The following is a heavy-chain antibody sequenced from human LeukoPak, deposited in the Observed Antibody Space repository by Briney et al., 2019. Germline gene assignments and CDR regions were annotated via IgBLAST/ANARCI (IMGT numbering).Heavy chain of an antibody. CDR2: ISHDGSTK. J-gene: IGHJ4*02. CDR1: GFTFSIYA. V-gene: IGHV3-30*04. D-gene: IGHD6-19*01. CDR3: ARAVVGKEDLDY. Sequence: ERSLRLSCAASGFTFSIYAIHWVRQAPGKGLEWVAVISHDGSTKYYADSVRGRFIISRDNSKNTLYLQMDSLGAEDTAVYYCARAVVGKEDLDYWGQGTLVTVSS.